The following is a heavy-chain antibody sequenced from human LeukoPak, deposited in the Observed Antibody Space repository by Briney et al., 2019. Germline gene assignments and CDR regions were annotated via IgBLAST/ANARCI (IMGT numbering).Heavy chain of an antibody. Sequence: GGSLRLSCAASGFTFSSYSMNWVRQAPGKGLEWVSAISGSGGSTYYADSVKGRFTISRDNSKNTLYLQMNSLRAEDTAVYYCAKDIGEYDILTGYYIGGGSFDYWGQGTLVTVSS. CDR3: AKDIGEYDILTGYYIGGGSFDY. J-gene: IGHJ4*02. CDR2: ISGSGGST. D-gene: IGHD3-9*01. V-gene: IGHV3-23*01. CDR1: GFTFSSYS.